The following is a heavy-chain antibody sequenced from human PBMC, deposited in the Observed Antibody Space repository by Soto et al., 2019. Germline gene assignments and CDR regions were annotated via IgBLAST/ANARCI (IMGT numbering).Heavy chain of an antibody. J-gene: IGHJ6*02. CDR1: GYTFTSYG. CDR3: ARDGENIVVVVAASDYYGMDV. V-gene: IGHV1-18*04. CDR2: ISAYNGNT. Sequence: ASVKVFCKASGYTFTSYGISWVRQAPGQGLEWMGWISAYNGNTNYAQKLQGRVTMTTDTSTSTAYMELRSLRSDDTAVYYCARDGENIVVVVAASDYYGMDVWGQGTTVTVSS. D-gene: IGHD2-15*01.